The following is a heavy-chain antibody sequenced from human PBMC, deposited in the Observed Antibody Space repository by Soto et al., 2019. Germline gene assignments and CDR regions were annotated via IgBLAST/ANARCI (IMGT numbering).Heavy chain of an antibody. V-gene: IGHV4-59*01. Sequence: SETPSLTCTVSGGSISSYYWSWIRQPPGKGLEWIGYIYYSGSTNYNPSLKSRVTISVDTSKNQFSLKLSSVTAADTAVYYCARGTERFGELFGMDVWGQGTTVTVSS. CDR1: GGSISSYY. CDR2: IYYSGST. D-gene: IGHD3-10*01. J-gene: IGHJ6*02. CDR3: ARGTERFGELFGMDV.